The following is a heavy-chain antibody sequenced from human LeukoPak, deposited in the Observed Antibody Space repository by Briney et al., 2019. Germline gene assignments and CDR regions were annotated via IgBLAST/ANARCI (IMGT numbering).Heavy chain of an antibody. J-gene: IGHJ4*02. Sequence: ASVKVSCKASGYTFTSYDINWVRQDTGQGLEWMGWMNPNSGNTGYAQKFQGRVTMTRNTSISTAYMELSSLRSEDTAVYYCARVYYDFWSGRPDYWGQGTLVTVSS. D-gene: IGHD3-3*01. CDR3: ARVYYDFWSGRPDY. V-gene: IGHV1-8*01. CDR2: MNPNSGNT. CDR1: GYTFTSYD.